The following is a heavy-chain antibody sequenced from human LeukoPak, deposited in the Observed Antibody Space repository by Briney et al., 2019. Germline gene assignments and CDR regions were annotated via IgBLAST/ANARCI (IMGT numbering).Heavy chain of an antibody. CDR3: ATGVAGTQDY. V-gene: IGHV4-59*12. CDR2: IYYSGST. CDR1: GGSISSYY. Sequence: SETLSLTCTVSGGSISSYYWSWIRQPPGKGLEWIGYIYYSGSTNYNPSLKSRVTISVDRSKNQFSLKLSSVTAADTAVYYCATGVAGTQDYWGQGTLVTVSS. J-gene: IGHJ4*02. D-gene: IGHD6-19*01.